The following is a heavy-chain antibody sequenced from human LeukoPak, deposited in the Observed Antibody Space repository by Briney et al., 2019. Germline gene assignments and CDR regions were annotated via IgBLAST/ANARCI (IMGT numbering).Heavy chain of an antibody. D-gene: IGHD3-10*01. J-gene: IGHJ2*01. CDR2: IIPIFGTA. CDR1: GGTFSSYA. V-gene: IGHV1-69*13. CDR3: AKDRGANWYFDF. Sequence: GASVKVSCKASGGTFSSYAISWVRQAPGQGLEWMGGIIPIFGTANYAQKFQGRVTITADESTSTAYMELSSLRSEDTAVYYCAKDRGANWYFDFWGRGTLVTVSS.